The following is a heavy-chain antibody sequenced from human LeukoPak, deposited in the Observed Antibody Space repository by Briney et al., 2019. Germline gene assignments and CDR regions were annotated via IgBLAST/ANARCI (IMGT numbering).Heavy chain of an antibody. J-gene: IGHJ4*02. Sequence: PGGSLRLFCAASGFTFSDYYMSWIRQAPGKGLEWVSYISSSGSTIYYADSVKGRFTISRDNAKNSLYLQMNSLRAEDTALYYCAKGGGRTMIVVGSTPWYFDYWGQGTLVTVSS. CDR2: ISSSGSTI. V-gene: IGHV3-11*01. D-gene: IGHD3-22*01. CDR3: AKGGGRTMIVVGSTPWYFDY. CDR1: GFTFSDYY.